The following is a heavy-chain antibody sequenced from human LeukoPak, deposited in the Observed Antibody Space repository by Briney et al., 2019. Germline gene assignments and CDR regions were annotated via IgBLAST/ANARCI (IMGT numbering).Heavy chain of an antibody. CDR3: ARRHRPTRAFDI. Sequence: SETLSLTCTVSGGSISSSSYYWGWIRQPPGKGLEWIGIIYYSGSTYYNPSLKSRVTISVDTSKNQFSLKLSSVTAADTAVYYCARRHRPTRAFDIWGQGTMVTVSS. CDR2: IYYSGST. J-gene: IGHJ3*02. V-gene: IGHV4-39*01. CDR1: GGSISSSSYY.